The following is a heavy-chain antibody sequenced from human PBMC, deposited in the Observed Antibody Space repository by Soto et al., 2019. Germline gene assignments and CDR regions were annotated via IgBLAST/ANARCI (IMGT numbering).Heavy chain of an antibody. CDR3: ASRHRYDISTGYPN. Sequence: QVQLVQSGAEVKKPGSSVKVSCKASGGTFSSYAISWVRQAPGQGLEWMGGIIPIFGTANYAQKFQGRVTITADEATSTAYMELSSLRSEDTALDYCASRHRYDISTGYPNWGQGTLVPVSS. V-gene: IGHV1-69*01. CDR1: GGTFSSYA. CDR2: IIPIFGTA. J-gene: IGHJ4*02. D-gene: IGHD3-9*01.